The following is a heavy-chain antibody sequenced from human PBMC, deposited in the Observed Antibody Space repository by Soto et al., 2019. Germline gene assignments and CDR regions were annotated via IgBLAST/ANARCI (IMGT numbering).Heavy chain of an antibody. D-gene: IGHD3-10*01. CDR3: ARGVYGSGNYYTGPSAFDI. CDR1: GGTLSDHG. J-gene: IGHJ3*02. CDR2: TIPVFNTA. V-gene: IGHV1-69*06. Sequence: QVQLEQSGAEVKKPGSSVKVSCKASGGTLSDHGVAWLRQAPGQGLEWMGGTIPVFNTAKYAQKFQGRVTVTEDKFTNIAYMELSSLRSEDTALYFCARGVYGSGNYYTGPSAFDIWGQGTMVIVSS.